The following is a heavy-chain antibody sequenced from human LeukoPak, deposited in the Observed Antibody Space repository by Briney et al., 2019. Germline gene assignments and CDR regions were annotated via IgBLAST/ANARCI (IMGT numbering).Heavy chain of an antibody. CDR2: IRYDGSNK. CDR1: GFTFSSYG. D-gene: IGHD1-14*01. V-gene: IGHV3-30*02. CDR3: AKGPPVALSPLWY. J-gene: IGHJ4*02. Sequence: GGSLRLSCAASGFTFSSYGMHWVRQAPGKGLEWVAFIRYDGSNKYYADSVKGRFTISRDNSKNTLYLQMNSLRAEDTAVYYCAKGPPVALSPLWYWGQGTLVTVSS.